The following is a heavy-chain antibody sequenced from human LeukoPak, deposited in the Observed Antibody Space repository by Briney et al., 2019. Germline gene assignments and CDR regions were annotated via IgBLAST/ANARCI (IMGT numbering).Heavy chain of an antibody. D-gene: IGHD5-18*01. V-gene: IGHV4-59*12. CDR3: ARGARRRIQLWLRGIYYFDY. J-gene: IGHJ4*02. CDR1: GGSISSYY. CDR2: IYYSGST. Sequence: SETLSLTCTVSGGSISSYYWSWIRQPPGKGLEWIGYIYYSGSTNYNPSLKSRVTISVDTSKNQFSLKLSSVTAADTAVYYCARGARRRIQLWLRGIYYFDYWGQGTLVTVSS.